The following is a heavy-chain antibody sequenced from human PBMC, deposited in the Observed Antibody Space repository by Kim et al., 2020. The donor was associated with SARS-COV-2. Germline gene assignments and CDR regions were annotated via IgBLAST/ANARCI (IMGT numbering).Heavy chain of an antibody. CDR3: VRGPGTTRWGCGYYAMDV. J-gene: IGHJ6*01. CDR1: EFSFSEYA. V-gene: IGHV3-23*01. D-gene: IGHD1-1*01. Sequence: GGSLRLSCAASEFSFSEYAMSWVRQSPGKGLEWVSTICDGGGDTYYTDSVKGRFTSSRDNPKNTLFLQMNNLRDDDTAVYYCVRGPGTTRWGCGYYAMDV. CDR2: ICDGGGDT.